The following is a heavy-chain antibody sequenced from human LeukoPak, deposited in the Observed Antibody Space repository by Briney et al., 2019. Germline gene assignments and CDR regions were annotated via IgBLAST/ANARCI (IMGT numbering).Heavy chain of an antibody. CDR2: IHPGDSGI. J-gene: IGHJ4*02. D-gene: IGHD3-3*01. CDR3: ARQITISHFDY. Sequence: GESLKISCQGSGYTFTTYWIGWVRQMPGKGLEWMGIIHPGDSGIRYSPSFKGQVTISADKSISTAYLQWSNLKASDTAMYYCARQITISHFDYWGQGTLVTVSS. V-gene: IGHV5-51*01. CDR1: GYTFTTYW.